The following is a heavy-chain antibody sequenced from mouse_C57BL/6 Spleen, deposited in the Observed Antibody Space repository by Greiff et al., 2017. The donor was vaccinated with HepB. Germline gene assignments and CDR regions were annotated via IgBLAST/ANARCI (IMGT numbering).Heavy chain of an antibody. J-gene: IGHJ4*01. CDR3: ARVYDYDHYAMDY. Sequence: VQLQQSGPELVKPGASVKMSCKASGYTFTDYNMHWVKQSHGKSLEWIGYINPNNGGTSYNQKFKGKATLTVNKSSSTAYMELRSLTSEDSAVYYCARVYDYDHYAMDYWGQGTSVTVSS. CDR2: INPNNGGT. V-gene: IGHV1-22*01. D-gene: IGHD2-4*01. CDR1: GYTFTDYN.